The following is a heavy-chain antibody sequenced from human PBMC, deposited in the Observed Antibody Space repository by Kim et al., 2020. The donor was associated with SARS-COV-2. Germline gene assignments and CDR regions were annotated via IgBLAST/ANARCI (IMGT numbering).Heavy chain of an antibody. CDR3: ARDPRGVDYYGMDV. Sequence: ADSVKGRFTISRDNAKNSLYLQMNSLRAEDTAVYYCARDPRGVDYYGMDVWGQGTTVTVSS. V-gene: IGHV3-11*01. J-gene: IGHJ6*02. D-gene: IGHD3-10*01.